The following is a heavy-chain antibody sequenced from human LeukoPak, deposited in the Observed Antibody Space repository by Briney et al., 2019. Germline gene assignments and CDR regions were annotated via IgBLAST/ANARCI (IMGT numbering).Heavy chain of an antibody. CDR1: GGTFSSYA. Sequence: VASVKVSCKASGGTFSSYAISWVRQAPGQGLEWMGGIIPIFGTANYAQKFQGRVTITADESTSTAYLQWSSLKASDTAMYYCARRGYDILTGYYFDYWGQGTLVTVSS. V-gene: IGHV1-69*13. D-gene: IGHD3-9*01. J-gene: IGHJ4*02. CDR3: ARRGYDILTGYYFDY. CDR2: IIPIFGTA.